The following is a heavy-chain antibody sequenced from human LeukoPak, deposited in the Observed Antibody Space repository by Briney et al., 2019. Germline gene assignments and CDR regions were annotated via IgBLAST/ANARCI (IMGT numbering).Heavy chain of an antibody. Sequence: SQTLSLTCTVSGGSISSSSYYWGWIRQPPGKGLEWIGSIYYSGSTYYNPSLKSRVTISVDTSKNQFSLKLSSVTAADTAVYYCARGRRYSSLRKSFDYWGQGTLVTVSS. CDR1: GGSISSSSYY. J-gene: IGHJ4*02. V-gene: IGHV4-39*01. D-gene: IGHD6-13*01. CDR2: IYYSGST. CDR3: ARGRRYSSLRKSFDY.